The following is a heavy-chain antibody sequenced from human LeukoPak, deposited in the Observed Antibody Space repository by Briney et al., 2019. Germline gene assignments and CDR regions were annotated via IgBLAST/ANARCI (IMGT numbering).Heavy chain of an antibody. J-gene: IGHJ4*02. CDR2: ISGNGVAT. CDR3: IKDRGSSGWDFDS. CDR1: GFVFSDYA. V-gene: IGHV3-64D*06. Sequence: GGSLRLSCSASGFVFSDYAMHWARQAPGKGLEYLSGISGNGVATYYVDSAQGRFTVSRDNSKTTLYLQINSLRREDTAFYYCIKDRGSSGWDFDSWGQGTLLTVSS. D-gene: IGHD6-19*01.